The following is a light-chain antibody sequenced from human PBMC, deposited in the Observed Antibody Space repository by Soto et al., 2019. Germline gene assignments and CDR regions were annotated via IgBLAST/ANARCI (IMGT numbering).Light chain of an antibody. CDR3: QQLNSYPPWT. CDR2: AAS. J-gene: IGKJ1*01. V-gene: IGKV1-9*01. CDR1: QGISSY. Sequence: DIQLTQSPSFLSASVGDRVTITCRASQGISSYLAWYQQKPGKAPKLLIYAASTLQSGVPSRFIGSGSGTKFTLTISSLQPEDFATYYCQQLNSYPPWTFGQGTKVEIK.